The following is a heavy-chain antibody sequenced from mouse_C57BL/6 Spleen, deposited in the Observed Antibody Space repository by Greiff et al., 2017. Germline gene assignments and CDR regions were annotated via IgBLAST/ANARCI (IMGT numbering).Heavy chain of an antibody. D-gene: IGHD1-1*01. Sequence: EVKLEESGTVLARPGASVKMSCKTSGYTFTSYWMNWVKQRPGQGLEWIGAIYPGNSDTSYNQKFKGKAKLTAVTSASTAYMELSSLTNDDSAVYYCTRSGTTNYFDYWGQGTTLTVSS. CDR2: IYPGNSDT. CDR3: TRSGTTNYFDY. V-gene: IGHV1-5*01. CDR1: GYTFTSYW. J-gene: IGHJ2*01.